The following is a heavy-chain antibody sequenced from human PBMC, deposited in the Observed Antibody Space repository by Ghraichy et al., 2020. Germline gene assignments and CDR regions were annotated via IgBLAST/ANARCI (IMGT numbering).Heavy chain of an antibody. CDR3: ARGPPREIVVVAAGAPAV. V-gene: IGHV4-34*01. J-gene: IGHJ6*02. D-gene: IGHD2-2*01. CDR1: GGSFSGYY. CDR2: IYHGGGT. Sequence: SETLSLTCAVYGGSFSGYYWTWIRQSPGKGLEWIGEIYHGGGTNYNPSLESRVTMSLDTSKNQFSLKLSSVTAADTAVYYCARGPPREIVVVAAGAPAVWGQGATVT.